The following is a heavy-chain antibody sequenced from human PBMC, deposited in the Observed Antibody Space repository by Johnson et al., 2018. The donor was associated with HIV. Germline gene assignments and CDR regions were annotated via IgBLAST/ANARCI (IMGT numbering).Heavy chain of an antibody. CDR2: ISGSGGST. CDR3: ARGSRYTYDNDDAYLLHAFDF. Sequence: EMQLVESGGGLVQPGGSLRLSCAASGFTSSSYAMSWVRQASGKGLEWVSAISGSGGSTYYADSVKGRFTISRDNSKNTLYLQMNSLRVEDTAVYYCARGSRYTYDNDDAYLLHAFDFWGQGTMVTVSS. D-gene: IGHD3-22*01. V-gene: IGHV3-23*04. CDR1: GFTSSSYA. J-gene: IGHJ3*01.